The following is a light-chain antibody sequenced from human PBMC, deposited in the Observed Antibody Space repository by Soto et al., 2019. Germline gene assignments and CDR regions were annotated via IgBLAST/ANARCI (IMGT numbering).Light chain of an antibody. CDR2: EVN. CDR1: SSDVGGYKF. J-gene: IGLJ3*02. CDR3: SSYISSNTLG. V-gene: IGLV2-14*01. Sequence: QSALTQSASVSGSPGQSITISCTGTSSDVGGYKFVSWYQQHPGKAPKLIIFEVNNRPSGVSNRFSGSKSGNTASLTISGLQAEDEAHYYCSSYISSNTLGFGGGTKLTVL.